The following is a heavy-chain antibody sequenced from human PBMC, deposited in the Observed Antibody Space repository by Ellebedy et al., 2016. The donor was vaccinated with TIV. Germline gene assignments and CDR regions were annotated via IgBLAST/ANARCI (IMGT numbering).Heavy chain of an antibody. CDR2: IHRSGTT. D-gene: IGHD6-19*01. CDR3: ARDSGQPWLATFRFNWLDP. V-gene: IGHV4-38-2*02. Sequence: MPSETLSLTCSVSGYSINSDYYWGWIRQPPGKGLEWIGSIHRSGTTYYNPSLKSRVPVSVDASNNHFSLRLNSVTAADTAFYYCARDSGQPWLATFRFNWLDPWGQGILVTVSS. J-gene: IGHJ5*02. CDR1: GYSINSDYY.